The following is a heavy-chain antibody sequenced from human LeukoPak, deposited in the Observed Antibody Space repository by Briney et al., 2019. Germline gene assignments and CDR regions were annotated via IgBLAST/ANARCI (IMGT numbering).Heavy chain of an antibody. CDR2: IYYSGST. CDR3: ARDLSQRADAFDI. J-gene: IGHJ3*02. D-gene: IGHD6-25*01. Sequence: SSETLSLTCTVSGGSISSGDYYRSWIRQPPGKGLEWIGSIYYSGSTYYNPSLKSRVTISVDTSKNRFSLKLSSVTAADTAVYYCARDLSQRADAFDIWGQGTMVTVSS. CDR1: GGSISSGDYY. V-gene: IGHV4-39*07.